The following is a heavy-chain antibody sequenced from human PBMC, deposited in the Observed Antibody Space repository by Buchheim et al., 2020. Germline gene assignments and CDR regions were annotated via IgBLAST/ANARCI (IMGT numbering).Heavy chain of an antibody. V-gene: IGHV3-48*01. J-gene: IGHJ4*02. CDR3: ARSLHYYYDSSGYFDY. CDR1: GFTFSSYS. D-gene: IGHD3-22*01. Sequence: EVQLVESGGGLVQPGGSLRLSCAASGFTFSSYSMNWVRQAPGKGLEWVSYISSSSTIYYADSVKGRFTISRDNAKNSLYLQMNSLRAEDTAVYYCARSLHYYYDSSGYFDYWGQGTL. CDR2: ISSSSTI.